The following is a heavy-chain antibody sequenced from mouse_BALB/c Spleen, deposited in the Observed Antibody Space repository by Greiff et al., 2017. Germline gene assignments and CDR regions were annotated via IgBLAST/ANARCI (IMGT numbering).Heavy chain of an antibody. CDR1: GFSLSTSGMG. CDR3: ARRYSFYAMDY. Sequence: QVTLKVSGPGILQPSQTLSLTCSFSGFSLSTSGMGVSWIRQPSGKGLEWLAHIYWDDDKRYNPSLKSRLTISKDTSRNQVFLKITSVDTADTATYHCARRYSFYAMDYWGQGTSVTVSS. CDR2: IYWDDDK. V-gene: IGHV8-12*01. J-gene: IGHJ4*01.